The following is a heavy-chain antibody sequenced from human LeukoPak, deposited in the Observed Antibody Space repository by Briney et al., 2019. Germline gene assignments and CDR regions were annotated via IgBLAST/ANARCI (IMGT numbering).Heavy chain of an antibody. V-gene: IGHV3-74*01. CDR3: AKDAQGLVRGGIYFDF. CDR1: GFTFDDYA. D-gene: IGHD6-19*01. J-gene: IGHJ4*02. Sequence: GGSLRLSCAASGFTFDDYAVHWVRQAPGKGLVWVSRINSDGSSTSYADSVKGRFTISRDNAKNTLYLQMNSLRAEDTALYYCAKDAQGLVRGGIYFDFWGQGSLVTVSS. CDR2: INSDGSST.